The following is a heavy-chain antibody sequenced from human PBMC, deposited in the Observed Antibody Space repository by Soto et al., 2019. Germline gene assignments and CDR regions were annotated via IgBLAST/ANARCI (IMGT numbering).Heavy chain of an antibody. V-gene: IGHV3-23*01. CDR3: AKPPYYDFWSGYHLPIYYYYGVDV. Sequence: GGSLRLSCAASGFTFSGYAMNWVRQAPGKGLEWVSTISGSGGSTYYADSVKGRFTISRDNSKNTPYLQMNSLRAEDTAVYYCAKPPYYDFWSGYHLPIYYYYGVDVWGQGTTVTVSS. D-gene: IGHD3-3*01. J-gene: IGHJ6*02. CDR1: GFTFSGYA. CDR2: ISGSGGST.